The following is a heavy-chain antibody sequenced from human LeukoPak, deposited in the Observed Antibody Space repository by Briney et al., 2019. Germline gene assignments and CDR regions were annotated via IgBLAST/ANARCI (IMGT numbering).Heavy chain of an antibody. J-gene: IGHJ1*01. CDR3: ARDRYSSGWYRAEYFQH. Sequence: SETLSLTCTVSGGSISSYYRSWIRQPPGKGLEWIGYIYYSGSTNYNPSLKSRVTMSVDTSKNQFSLKLSSVTAADTAVYYCARDRYSSGWYRAEYFQHWGQGTLVTVSS. D-gene: IGHD6-19*01. V-gene: IGHV4-59*12. CDR2: IYYSGST. CDR1: GGSISSYY.